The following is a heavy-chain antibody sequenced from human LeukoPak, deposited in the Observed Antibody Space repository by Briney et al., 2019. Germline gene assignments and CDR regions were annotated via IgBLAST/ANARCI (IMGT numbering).Heavy chain of an antibody. V-gene: IGHV3-13*01. CDR2: IGTAGDT. CDR3: ARVAKERVGGVYYFDY. Sequence: GGSLRLSCAASGFTFSDYDMHWVRHAAGKGVEWVSAIGTAGDTYYTGSVKGRFTISREKAKNSLYLQMNSLRAGDTAVYYCARVAKERVGGVYYFDYWGQGTLVTVSS. J-gene: IGHJ4*02. D-gene: IGHD1-1*01. CDR1: GFTFSDYD.